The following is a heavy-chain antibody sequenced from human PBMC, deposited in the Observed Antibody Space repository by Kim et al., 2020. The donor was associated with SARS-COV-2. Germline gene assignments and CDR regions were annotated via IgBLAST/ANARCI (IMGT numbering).Heavy chain of an antibody. CDR2: ISWNSGSI. J-gene: IGHJ4*02. V-gene: IGHV3-9*01. Sequence: GGSLRLSCAASGFTFDDYAMHWVRQAPGKGLEWVSGISWNSGSIGYADSVKGRFTISRDNAKNSLYLQMNSLRAEDTALYYCAKDYYGSGSYLLPGYWGQGTLVTVSS. CDR3: AKDYYGSGSYLLPGY. CDR1: GFTFDDYA. D-gene: IGHD3-10*01.